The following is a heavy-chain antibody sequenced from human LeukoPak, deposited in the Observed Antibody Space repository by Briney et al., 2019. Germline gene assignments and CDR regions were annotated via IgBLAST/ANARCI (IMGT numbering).Heavy chain of an antibody. Sequence: PGGSLRLSCAASGFTFSSYEMNWVRQAPGKGLEWVSYISSSGSTIYYADSVKGRFTISRDNAKNSLYLQMNSPRAEDTAVYYCEILSQFDYWGQGTLVTVSS. CDR2: ISSSGSTI. V-gene: IGHV3-48*03. CDR3: EILSQFDY. J-gene: IGHJ4*02. CDR1: GFTFSSYE.